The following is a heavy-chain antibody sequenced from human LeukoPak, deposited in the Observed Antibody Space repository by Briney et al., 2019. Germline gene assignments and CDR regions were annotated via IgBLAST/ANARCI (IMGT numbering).Heavy chain of an antibody. CDR1: GDSVSSNSAA. CDR2: TYYRSKWYN. J-gene: IGHJ5*02. V-gene: IGHV6-1*01. Sequence: SQTLSLTCAISGDSVSSNSAAWNWIRQSPSRGLEWLGRTYYRSKWYNDYAVSVKGRITINPDTSKNQFSLQLNSVTPEDTAVYYCARGYYDSSGYYGSWFDPWGQGTLVTVSS. CDR3: ARGYYDSSGYYGSWFDP. D-gene: IGHD3-22*01.